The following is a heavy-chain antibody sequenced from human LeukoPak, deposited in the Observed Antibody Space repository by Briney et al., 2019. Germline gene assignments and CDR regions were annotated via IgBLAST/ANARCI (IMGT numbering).Heavy chain of an antibody. D-gene: IGHD4-17*01. CDR1: GSTFTNYY. V-gene: IGHV1-46*01. Sequence: ASVKVSCKASGSTFTNYYVHWVRQAPGQGLEWMGVINPSGGSTNYAQKFQGRVTMTRDTSTSTVYMELSSLRSEDTAVYYCARDSTVTTFRGCVDPWGQGTLVTVSS. CDR3: ARDSTVTTFRGCVDP. J-gene: IGHJ5*02. CDR2: INPSGGST.